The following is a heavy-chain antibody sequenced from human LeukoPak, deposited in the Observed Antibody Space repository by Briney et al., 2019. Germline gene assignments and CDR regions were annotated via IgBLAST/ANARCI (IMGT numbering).Heavy chain of an antibody. J-gene: IGHJ4*02. V-gene: IGHV3-74*01. CDR3: VRDGDDYNFDY. Sequence: GGSLRLSCAASGFTFSSYWMHWVRQAPGKGLEWVSRIIRDGSSTSYADSVRGRFTISRDNAKNTLSLQVNSLRDEDTAVYYCVRDGDDYNFDYWGQGTLVAVSS. CDR2: IIRDGSST. CDR1: GFTFSSYW. D-gene: IGHD4-11*01.